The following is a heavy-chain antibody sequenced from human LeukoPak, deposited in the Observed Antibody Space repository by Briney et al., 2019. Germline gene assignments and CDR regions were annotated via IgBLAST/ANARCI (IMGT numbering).Heavy chain of an antibody. V-gene: IGHV3-23*01. J-gene: IGHJ4*02. Sequence: PGGSLRLSCAASGFTFSFYSMNWIRQAPGKGLEWVSSINSGGGTHYADSVKGRFTISKDSSKNTVYLQMSSLRAEDTALYYCAKSMAVTGGATEYWGQGTLVTVSS. CDR2: INSGGGT. D-gene: IGHD6-19*01. CDR3: AKSMAVTGGATEY. CDR1: GFTFSFYS.